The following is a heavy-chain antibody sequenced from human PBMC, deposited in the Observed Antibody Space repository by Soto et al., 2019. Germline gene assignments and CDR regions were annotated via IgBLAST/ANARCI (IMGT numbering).Heavy chain of an antibody. CDR2: IYYSGST. D-gene: IGHD3-10*01. V-gene: IGHV4-31*03. J-gene: IGHJ6*02. Sequence: SETLSLTCTVSGGSISSGGYYWSWIRQHPGKGLEWIGYIYYSGSTYYNPSLKSRVTISVDTSKNQFSLKLSSVTAADTAVYYCARFGPLAESTYYYYGMDVWGQGTTVTVSS. CDR1: GGSISSGGYY. CDR3: ARFGPLAESTYYYYGMDV.